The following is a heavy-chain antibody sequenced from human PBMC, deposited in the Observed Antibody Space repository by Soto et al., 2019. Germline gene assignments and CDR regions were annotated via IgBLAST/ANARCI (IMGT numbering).Heavy chain of an antibody. CDR2: IGTHNGDT. V-gene: IGHV1-18*01. CDR3: ARDWRGAEGFDP. D-gene: IGHD3-3*01. Sequence: QVQLVQSGPEVKKPGASVKVSCKASGYTFNTYGFSWVRQAPGQGLEWVGWIGTHNGDTTYAQKVQGRVTMTIGTSTTTAYMELRSLTSDDTAMYFCARDWRGAEGFDPWGQGTLVTVSS. CDR1: GYTFNTYG. J-gene: IGHJ5*02.